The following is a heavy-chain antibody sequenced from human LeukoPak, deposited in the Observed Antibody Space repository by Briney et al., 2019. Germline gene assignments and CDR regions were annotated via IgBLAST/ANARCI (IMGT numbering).Heavy chain of an antibody. J-gene: IGHJ4*02. D-gene: IGHD2/OR15-2a*01. CDR3: ARELVSPGPGDY. CDR2: INSDGSTT. V-gene: IGHV3-74*01. Sequence: GGSLRLSCAASGFTFSSYWMHWVRQAPGKGLVWVSRINSDGSTTTYANSVKGRFTISRDNAKNTLYLQMNSLRAGDTAVYYCARELVSPGPGDYWGQGTLVAVSS. CDR1: GFTFSSYW.